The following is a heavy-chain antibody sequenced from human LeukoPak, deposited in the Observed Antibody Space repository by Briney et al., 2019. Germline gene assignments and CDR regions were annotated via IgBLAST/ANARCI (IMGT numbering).Heavy chain of an antibody. D-gene: IGHD5-24*01. V-gene: IGHV1-8*01. Sequence: ASVKVSCKASGYTFTSYDINWVRQATGQGLEWMGWMNPNSGNTGYAQKFQGRVTMTRNTSISTAYMELSSLRSEDMAVYYCARARWLQLSAFDIWGQGTMVTVSS. CDR3: ARARWLQLSAFDI. J-gene: IGHJ3*02. CDR2: MNPNSGNT. CDR1: GYTFTSYD.